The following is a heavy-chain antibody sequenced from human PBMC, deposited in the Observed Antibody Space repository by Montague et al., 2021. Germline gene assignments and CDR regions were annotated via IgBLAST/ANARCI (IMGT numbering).Heavy chain of an antibody. D-gene: IGHD2-2*03. CDR1: GGSISSINW. CDR3: ARNNGYCNITSCSPLTY. CDR2: ILHTGST. J-gene: IGHJ4*02. V-gene: IGHV4-4*02. Sequence: SETLSLTCAVSGGSISSINWWSWVRQPPAKGLEWFVEILHTGSTNYNPSLKRRVTISVDKSKNQFSLKLSSVTAAATAVYYCARNNGYCNITSCSPLTYWGQGTLVTVSS.